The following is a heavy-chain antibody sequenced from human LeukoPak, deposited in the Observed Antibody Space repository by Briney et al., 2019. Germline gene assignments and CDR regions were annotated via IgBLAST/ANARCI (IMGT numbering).Heavy chain of an antibody. CDR2: ISGSGGST. CDR3: AKEGVAGNYYYYGMDV. CDR1: GFTFSSYA. J-gene: IGHJ6*02. V-gene: IGHV3-23*01. Sequence: GGSLRLSCAASGFTFSSYAMSWVRQAPGKGLEWVSAISGSGGSTYYADSVKGRFTISRDNSKSTLYLQVNILRAEDTAVYYCAKEGVAGNYYYYGMDVWGQGTTVTVSS. D-gene: IGHD6-19*01.